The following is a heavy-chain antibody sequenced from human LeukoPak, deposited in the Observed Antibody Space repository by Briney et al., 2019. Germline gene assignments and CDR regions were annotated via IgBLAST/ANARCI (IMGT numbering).Heavy chain of an antibody. CDR3: ATDFGDSSGWYRF. CDR2: FSSSGST. J-gene: IGHJ4*02. CDR1: GASINSGSYY. D-gene: IGHD6-19*01. Sequence: SETLSLTCTVSGASINSGSYYWSWLRQPAGKGLEFIGHFSSSGSTNYNPSLRSRITISVDTSKNQFSLKVSSVTAADTAVYYCATDFGDSSGWYRFWGQGTLVTVSS. V-gene: IGHV4-61*09.